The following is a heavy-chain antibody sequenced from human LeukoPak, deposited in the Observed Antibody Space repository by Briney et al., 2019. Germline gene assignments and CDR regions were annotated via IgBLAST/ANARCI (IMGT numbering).Heavy chain of an antibody. D-gene: IGHD6-19*01. CDR2: INAGNGNT. Sequence: ASVKVSCKASGYTFTSYAMHWVRQAPGHRLEWMGWINAGNGNTKYPQKLQGRVTITRDTSASTAYMELSSLRSEDTAVYYCARETGWYRDYWGQGTLVTVSS. J-gene: IGHJ4*02. CDR1: GYTFTSYA. CDR3: ARETGWYRDY. V-gene: IGHV1-3*01.